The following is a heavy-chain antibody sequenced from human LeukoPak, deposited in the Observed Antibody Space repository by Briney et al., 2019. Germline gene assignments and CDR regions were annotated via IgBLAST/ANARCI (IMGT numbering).Heavy chain of an antibody. J-gene: IGHJ5*02. CDR3: ARSDGPTLAYCGGDCEHWVWFDP. CDR2: ISAYNGNT. CDR1: GYTFTSYG. Sequence: ASVKVSCKASGYTFTSYGISWVRQAPGQGLEGMGWISAYNGNTNYAQKLQGRVTMTTDTSTSTAYMELRSLRSDDTAVYYCARSDGPTLAYCGGDCEHWVWFDPWGQGTLVTVSS. D-gene: IGHD2-21*02. V-gene: IGHV1-18*01.